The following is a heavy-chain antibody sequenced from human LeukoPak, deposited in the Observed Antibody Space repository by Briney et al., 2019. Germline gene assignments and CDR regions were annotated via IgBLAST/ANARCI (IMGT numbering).Heavy chain of an antibody. J-gene: IGHJ4*02. Sequence: SETLSLTCTVSGGSISSGSYYWSWIRQPAGKGLEWIGRIYTSGSTNYNPSLKSRVTMSVDTSKNQFSLKLSSVTAADTAVYYCATHCRGGSCYGAAGRVDDYWGQGTLVTVSS. D-gene: IGHD2-15*01. CDR1: GGSISSGSYY. V-gene: IGHV4-61*02. CDR2: IYTSGST. CDR3: ATHCRGGSCYGAAGRVDDY.